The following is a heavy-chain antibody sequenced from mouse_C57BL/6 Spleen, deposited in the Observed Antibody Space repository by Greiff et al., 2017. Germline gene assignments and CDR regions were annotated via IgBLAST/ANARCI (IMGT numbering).Heavy chain of an antibody. D-gene: IGHD6-1*01. CDR3: ARCDSQRYSAMDY. Sequence: VQLQQSGPELVKPGDSVKISCKASGYSFTGYFMNWVMQSHGKSLEWIGRINPYNGDTFYNQKFKGKATLTVDKSSSTAHMELRRLTSEDSAVYYFARCDSQRYSAMDYWGQGTSVTVSS. CDR1: GYSFTGYF. V-gene: IGHV1-20*01. J-gene: IGHJ4*01. CDR2: INPYNGDT.